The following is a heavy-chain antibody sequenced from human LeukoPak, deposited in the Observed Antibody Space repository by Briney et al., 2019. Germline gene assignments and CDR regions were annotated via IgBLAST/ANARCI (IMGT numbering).Heavy chain of an antibody. CDR2: IWYDGSVN. CDR1: GFTFSDYG. CDR3: ARMARLYFYMDV. Sequence: AESLTLSCAVSGFTFSDYGMHWVRQPQSTGLDWEGKIWYDGSVNYYADSWKDRFTISTVNSKNTASLQMDGLRADATAVYYLARMARLYFYMDVWGKGGTVTVSS. J-gene: IGHJ6*01. D-gene: IGHD3-9*01. V-gene: IGHV3-33*01.